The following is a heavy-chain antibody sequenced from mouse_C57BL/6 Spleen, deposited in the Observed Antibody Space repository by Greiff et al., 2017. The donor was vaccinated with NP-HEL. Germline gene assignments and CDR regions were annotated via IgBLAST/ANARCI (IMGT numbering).Heavy chain of an antibody. CDR2: IWGVGST. CDR1: GFSLTSYG. J-gene: IGHJ3*01. D-gene: IGHD1-1*01. CDR3: ASGHYYGSSYVAY. Sequence: QVQLKQSGPGLVAPSQSLSITCTVSGFSLTSYGVDWVRQSPGKGLEWLGVIWGVGSTNYNSALKSRLSISKDNSKSQVFLKMNSLQTDDTAMYYCASGHYYGSSYVAYWGQGTLVTVSA. V-gene: IGHV2-6*01.